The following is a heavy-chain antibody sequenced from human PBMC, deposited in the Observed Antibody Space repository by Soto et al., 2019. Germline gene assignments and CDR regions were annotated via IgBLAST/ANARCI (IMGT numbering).Heavy chain of an antibody. CDR2: IFHGGST. V-gene: IGHV4-4*02. Sequence: QVQLQESGPGLVKPSGTLSLTCAVSGGSIRSNNWWSWVRQPPGKGLEWIGEIFHGGSTYYHLSLKTRVTRSVDKSKHQFSLKLSFVTAADTAVYFCAIVFSGSYSDYWGQGTLVTVSS. CDR3: AIVFSGSYSDY. CDR1: GGSIRSNNW. J-gene: IGHJ4*02. D-gene: IGHD1-26*01.